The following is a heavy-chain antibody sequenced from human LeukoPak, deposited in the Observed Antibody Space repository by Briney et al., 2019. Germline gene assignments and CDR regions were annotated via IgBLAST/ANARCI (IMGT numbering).Heavy chain of an antibody. Sequence: PGRSLRLSCAASGFTFDDYAMHWVRQAPGKGLEGVSGISWNSGSIVYADSVKGRFTISRDNAKNSLYLQMNSLRAEDMALYYCARGYSYGYDESWFDPWGQGTLVTVSS. J-gene: IGHJ5*02. V-gene: IGHV3-9*03. CDR3: ARGYSYGYDESWFDP. CDR2: ISWNSGSI. D-gene: IGHD5-18*01. CDR1: GFTFDDYA.